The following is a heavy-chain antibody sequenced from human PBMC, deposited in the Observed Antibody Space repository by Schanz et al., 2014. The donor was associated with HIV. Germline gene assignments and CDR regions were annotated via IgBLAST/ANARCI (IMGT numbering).Heavy chain of an antibody. CDR2: SYDGSNK. J-gene: IGHJ4*02. CDR1: GFTFSSYV. Sequence: QVQLVESGGGVVQPGRSLRLSCSASGFTFSSYVMHWVRQAPGKGLEWVASYDGSNKYYADSVRGRFTISRDNSKNTLYLQMNSLRAEDTAIYYCAKGQRGIVRGDIDYWGQGTLVTVSS. D-gene: IGHD3-10*01. V-gene: IGHV3-30-3*01. CDR3: AKGQRGIVRGDIDY.